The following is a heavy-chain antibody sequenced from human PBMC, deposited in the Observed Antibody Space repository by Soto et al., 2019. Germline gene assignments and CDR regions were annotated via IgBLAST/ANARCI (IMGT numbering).Heavy chain of an antibody. D-gene: IGHD3-9*01. J-gene: IGHJ3*02. CDR3: ARHRRYYDILTGYSSPPDAFDI. V-gene: IGHV4-59*08. Sequence: SETLSLTCTVSGGSISSYYWSWIRQPPGKELEWIGYIYYSGSTNYNPSLKSRVTISVDTSKNQFSLKLSSVTAADTAVYYCARHRRYYDILTGYSSPPDAFDIWGQGTMVTVSS. CDR2: IYYSGST. CDR1: GGSISSYY.